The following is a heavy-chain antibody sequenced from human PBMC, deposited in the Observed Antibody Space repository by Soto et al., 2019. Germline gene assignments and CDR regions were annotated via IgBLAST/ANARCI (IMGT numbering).Heavy chain of an antibody. J-gene: IGHJ5*02. CDR3: ARESGFHENVGWFDP. CDR2: IYYSGST. CDR1: GGSISSGGYY. D-gene: IGHD1-26*01. Sequence: PSETLSLTCTVSGGSISSGGYYWSWIRQHPGKGLEWIGYIYYSGSTYYNPSLKSRVTISVDTSKNQFSLKLSSVTAADTAVYYCARESGFHENVGWFDPWGQGTLVTVSS. V-gene: IGHV4-31*03.